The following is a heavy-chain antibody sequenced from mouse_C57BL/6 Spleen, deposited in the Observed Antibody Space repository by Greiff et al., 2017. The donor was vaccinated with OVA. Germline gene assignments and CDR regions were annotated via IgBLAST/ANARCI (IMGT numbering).Heavy chain of an antibody. CDR1: GYAFSSSW. Sequence: QVQLKQSGPELVKPGASVKISCKASGYAFSSSWMNWVKQRPGKGLEWIGRIYPGDGDTNYNGKFKGKATLTADKSSSTAYMQLSSLTAEDSAVYLCAREQTAQATDYWGQGTTLTVSS. J-gene: IGHJ2*01. CDR2: IYPGDGDT. V-gene: IGHV1-82*01. D-gene: IGHD3-2*02. CDR3: AREQTAQATDY.